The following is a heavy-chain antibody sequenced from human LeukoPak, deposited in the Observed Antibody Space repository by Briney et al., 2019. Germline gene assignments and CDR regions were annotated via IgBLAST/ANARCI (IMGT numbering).Heavy chain of an antibody. CDR1: GFAFSDHY. CDR2: IDGRGSSI. Sequence: GGSLRLSCAASGFAFSDHYMTWIRQAPGRGLEWVSYIDGRGSSIYYADSVKGRFTISRDNTNNSLYLQMNSLRDEDTAIYYCGRVANTGDFWGQGTLVTVSS. CDR3: GRVANTGDF. J-gene: IGHJ4*02. V-gene: IGHV3-11*04.